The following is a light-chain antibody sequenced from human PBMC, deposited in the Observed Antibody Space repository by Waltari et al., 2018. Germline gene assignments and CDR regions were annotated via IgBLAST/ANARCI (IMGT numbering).Light chain of an antibody. CDR1: QSVSSAF. V-gene: IGKV3-20*01. CDR3: QHYVRLPAT. J-gene: IGKJ1*01. Sequence: EIVLTQSPGSLSSSPGERATLSCRASQSVSSAFAGYQQKPGQAPRLRIFGASNRATGIPDRFSGSGSETDFSLTISRLEPEDFAVYYCQHYVRLPATFGRGTKVEIK. CDR2: GAS.